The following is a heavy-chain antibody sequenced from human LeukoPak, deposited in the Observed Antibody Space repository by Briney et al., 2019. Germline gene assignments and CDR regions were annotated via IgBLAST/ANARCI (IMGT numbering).Heavy chain of an antibody. CDR2: INPAGSET. D-gene: IGHD2-15*01. J-gene: IGHJ4*02. V-gene: IGHV3-7*01. CDR3: ARFGYVAAVDV. Sequence: QSGGSLRLSCAASGFSFSAYWMTWVRQAPGTGLEWVANINPAGSETYYVDPVKGRFSISRDNAKNLVCLQMNSLRAEDTAVYHCARFGYVAAVDVWGQGTPVTVSS. CDR1: GFSFSAYW.